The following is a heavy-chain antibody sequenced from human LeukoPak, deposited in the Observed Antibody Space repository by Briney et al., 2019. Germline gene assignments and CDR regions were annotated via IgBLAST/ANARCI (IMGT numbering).Heavy chain of an antibody. Sequence: GGSLRLSCAASGFTFSSYAMSWVRQAPGKGLEWVSAISGSGGSTYYADSVKGRFTISRDNSKNTLYLQMNSLRAEDTAVYYCAKDHQASITMVRGVFDYWGQGTLVTVSS. J-gene: IGHJ4*02. V-gene: IGHV3-23*01. CDR3: AKDHQASITMVRGVFDY. CDR2: ISGSGGST. D-gene: IGHD3-10*01. CDR1: GFTFSSYA.